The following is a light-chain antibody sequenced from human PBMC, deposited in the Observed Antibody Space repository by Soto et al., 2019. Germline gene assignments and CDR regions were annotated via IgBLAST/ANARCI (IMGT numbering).Light chain of an antibody. CDR2: GAS. CDR1: QSVSSN. Sequence: EIVMTQSPATLSVSPGERATLSCRASQSVSSNLAWYQQNPGQAPRLLIYGASTRATGIPTRFIGSGSGTEFTLTISSLQSEDFAVYYCQQHNNWPPWTFGQGTKVEIK. V-gene: IGKV3-15*01. CDR3: QQHNNWPPWT. J-gene: IGKJ1*01.